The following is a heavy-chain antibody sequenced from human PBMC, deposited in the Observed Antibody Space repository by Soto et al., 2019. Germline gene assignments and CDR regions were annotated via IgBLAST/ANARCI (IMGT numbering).Heavy chain of an antibody. J-gene: IGHJ5*02. Sequence: GASVKVSCKASGFTFTSSAVQWVRQARGQRLEWIGWIVVGSGNTNYAQKFQERVTITRDMSTSTAYMELSSLRSEDTAVYYCAAEGAAAVTLPPNWFDPWGQGTLVTVSS. CDR1: GFTFTSSA. V-gene: IGHV1-58*01. CDR2: IVVGSGNT. D-gene: IGHD6-13*01. CDR3: AAEGAAAVTLPPNWFDP.